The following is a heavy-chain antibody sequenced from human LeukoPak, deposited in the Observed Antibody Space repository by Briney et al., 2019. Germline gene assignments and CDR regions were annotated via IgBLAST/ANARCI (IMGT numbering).Heavy chain of an antibody. J-gene: IGHJ3*02. CDR2: IGSSSLYI. V-gene: IGHV3-21*04. CDR1: GFTFNTYN. D-gene: IGHD3-16*01. CDR3: AKDVAGLRLGEDI. Sequence: GGSLRLSCAASGFTFNTYNMNWVRQAPGKGLEWVSSIGSSSLYIYYADSVKGRFIISRDNSKNTLYLQMNSLRAEDTAVYYCAKDVAGLRLGEDIWGQGTMVTVSS.